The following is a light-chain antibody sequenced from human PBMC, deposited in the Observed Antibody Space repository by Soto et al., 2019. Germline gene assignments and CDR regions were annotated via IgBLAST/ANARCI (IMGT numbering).Light chain of an antibody. CDR2: DAS. CDR3: QQYDNLYT. CDR1: QDISNY. Sequence: DIQMTQSPSSLSASVGDRVTITCQASQDISNYLNWYQQKPGKAPKLLIYDASNLETGVPSMFSRSGAGTDFTFTISSLQPEDIATYYRQQYDNLYTFGQGTKLEIK. J-gene: IGKJ2*01. V-gene: IGKV1-33*01.